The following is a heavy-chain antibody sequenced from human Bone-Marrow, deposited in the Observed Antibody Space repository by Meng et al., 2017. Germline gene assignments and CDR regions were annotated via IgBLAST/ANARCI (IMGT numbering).Heavy chain of an antibody. Sequence: GESLKISCVASGFIFSRYEMNWVRQAPGKGLEWLSHNSANGDTIYYADSVKGRFTISRDNGKNSLYLQMNSLRAEDTATYYCTSSAWYKFDYWGQGTLVTVSS. D-gene: IGHD6-19*01. J-gene: IGHJ4*02. CDR2: NSANGDTI. CDR1: GFIFSRYE. CDR3: TSSAWYKFDY. V-gene: IGHV3-48*03.